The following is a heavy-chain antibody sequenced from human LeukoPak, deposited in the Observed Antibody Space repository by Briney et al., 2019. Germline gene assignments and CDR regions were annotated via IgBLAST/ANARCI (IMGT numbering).Heavy chain of an antibody. Sequence: PSQTLSLTCTVSGGSISSGGYYWSWIRQHPGKGLEWIGYIYYSGSTYYNPSLKSRVTISVDTSKNQFSLKLSSVTAADTAVYYCASPFPPRLKTGDRDYWGQGTLVTVSS. CDR2: IYYSGST. J-gene: IGHJ4*02. D-gene: IGHD7-27*01. CDR3: ASPFPPRLKTGDRDY. CDR1: GGSISSGGYY. V-gene: IGHV4-31*03.